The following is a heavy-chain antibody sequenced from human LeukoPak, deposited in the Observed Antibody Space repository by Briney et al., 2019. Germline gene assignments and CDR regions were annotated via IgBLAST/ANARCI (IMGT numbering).Heavy chain of an antibody. CDR1: GYTFTSYD. V-gene: IGHV1-8*01. CDR2: MNPNNGNT. J-gene: IGHJ6*02. D-gene: IGHD6-13*01. Sequence: ASVKVSCKASGYTFTSYDINWMRQATGPGLELMGWMNPNNGNTGYAQKFQGRVTMTMTTSISTAYMELSSLRSEDTAVYYCARLASSSWPLYYYYGMDVWGQGTTVTVSS. CDR3: ARLASSSWPLYYYYGMDV.